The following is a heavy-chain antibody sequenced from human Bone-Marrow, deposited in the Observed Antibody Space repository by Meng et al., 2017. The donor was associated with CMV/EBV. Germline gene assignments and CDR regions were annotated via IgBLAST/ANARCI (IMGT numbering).Heavy chain of an antibody. V-gene: IGHV4-39*07. Sequence: SETLSLTCTVSGGSISSSSYYWGWIRQPPGKGLEWIGSIYYSGSTYYNPSFKSRVTISVDTSKNQFSLKLSSVTAADTAVYYCARAVVATGVLYFDYWGQGTLVTVSS. CDR3: ARAVVATGVLYFDY. D-gene: IGHD7-27*01. CDR2: IYYSGST. J-gene: IGHJ4*02. CDR1: GGSISSSSYY.